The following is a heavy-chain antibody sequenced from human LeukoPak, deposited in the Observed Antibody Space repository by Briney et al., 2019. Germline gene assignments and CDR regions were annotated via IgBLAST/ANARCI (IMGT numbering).Heavy chain of an antibody. D-gene: IGHD6-19*01. Sequence: GGSLRLSCAASGFTFDAHAMHWVRQVPGKGLEWVSGITSDGNHRRYADAVKDRFTISRDNSKNSLYLQLNNLGAEDTAFYYCVRDMGVAVAGPLRPYYLDCWGQGTLVTVS. J-gene: IGHJ4*02. CDR3: VRDMGVAVAGPLRPYYLDC. V-gene: IGHV3-9*01. CDR2: ITSDGNHR. CDR1: GFTFDAHA.